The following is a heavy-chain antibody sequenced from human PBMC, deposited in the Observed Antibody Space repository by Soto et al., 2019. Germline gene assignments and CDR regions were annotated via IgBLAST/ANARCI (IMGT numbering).Heavy chain of an antibody. J-gene: IGHJ3*02. CDR2: ISTYNGNT. D-gene: IGHD3-9*01. Sequence: GASVKVSCKASGYTFTTYDISWVRQAPGQGLEWMGRISTYNGNTNYPQSLQGRLTMTTDTSTTTAYMELRSLRAEDTAVYYCAREEPHDIMTGCVDIWGQGTMVTVS. CDR1: GYTFTTYD. V-gene: IGHV1-18*01. CDR3: AREEPHDIMTGCVDI.